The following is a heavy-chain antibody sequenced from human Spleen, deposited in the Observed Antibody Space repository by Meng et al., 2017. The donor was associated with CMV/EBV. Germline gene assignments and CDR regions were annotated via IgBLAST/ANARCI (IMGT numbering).Heavy chain of an antibody. D-gene: IGHD6-13*01. CDR2: IYRGGNT. CDR3: ARDSSSWYTYYYYGMDI. Sequence: GSLRLSCTVSGYSISNGYYWGWIRQPPGKGLEWIGSIYRGGNTYYNPSLKSRVTISIDTSKNKISLKLTSVTAADTAVYYCARDSSSWYTYYYYGMDIWGQGTTVTVSS. V-gene: IGHV4-38-2*02. J-gene: IGHJ6*02. CDR1: GYSISNGYY.